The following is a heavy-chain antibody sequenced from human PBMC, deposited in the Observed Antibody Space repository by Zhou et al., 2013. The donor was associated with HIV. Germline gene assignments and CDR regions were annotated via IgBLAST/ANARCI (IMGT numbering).Heavy chain of an antibody. V-gene: IGHV1-2*02. J-gene: IGHJ4*02. CDR1: GYTFTGYY. Sequence: QVQLVQSGAEVKKPGASVKVSCKASGYTFTGYYMHWVRQAPGQGLEWMGWINPNSGVTNYAQKFQGRVTMTRGTSISTAYMELSRLRSDDTAVYYCASGAYPGVTIHYFDYWGQGTLVTVSS. CDR2: INPNSGVT. D-gene: IGHD5-18*01. CDR3: ASGAYPGVTIHYFDY.